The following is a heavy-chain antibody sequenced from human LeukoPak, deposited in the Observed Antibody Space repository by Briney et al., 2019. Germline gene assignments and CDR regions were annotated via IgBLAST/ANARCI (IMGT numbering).Heavy chain of an antibody. CDR3: AKASRGPGETY. Sequence: GGSLRLSCAASGFTFSTYNMNWVRQAPGKGLEWVSSISYSRSYIYYADSVKGRFTISRDNAKNSLYLQMNSLRAEDTAVYYCAKASRGPGETYWGQGTLVTVSS. V-gene: IGHV3-21*01. CDR2: ISYSRSYI. J-gene: IGHJ4*02. D-gene: IGHD3-10*01. CDR1: GFTFSTYN.